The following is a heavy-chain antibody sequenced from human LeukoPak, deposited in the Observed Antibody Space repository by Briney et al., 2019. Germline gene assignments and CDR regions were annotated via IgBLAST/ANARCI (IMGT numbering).Heavy chain of an antibody. J-gene: IGHJ6*03. D-gene: IGHD6-13*01. Sequence: GGSLRLSCAASGFTVSSNYMSWVRQAPGKGLEWVSVIYSGGTTYYADSVKGRFTISRDNSKNTLYLQMNSLRAEDTAVYYCARGAGEGSWYGVYYYYYMDVWGKGTTVTVSS. CDR2: IYSGGTT. CDR1: GFTVSSNY. V-gene: IGHV3-53*01. CDR3: ARGAGEGSWYGVYYYYYMDV.